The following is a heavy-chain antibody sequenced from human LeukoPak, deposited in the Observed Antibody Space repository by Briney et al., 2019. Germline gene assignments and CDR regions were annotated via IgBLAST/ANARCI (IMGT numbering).Heavy chain of an antibody. D-gene: IGHD1-26*01. Sequence: GGSLRLSCAASGFTFDDYAMHWVRQAPGKGLEWVSGISWNSGNIDYADSVKGRFTISRDNTKNSLYLQMNSLRAEDTALYYCAKVVGARYFDLWGRGTLVTVSS. J-gene: IGHJ2*01. CDR2: ISWNSGNI. CDR1: GFTFDDYA. V-gene: IGHV3-9*01. CDR3: AKVVGARYFDL.